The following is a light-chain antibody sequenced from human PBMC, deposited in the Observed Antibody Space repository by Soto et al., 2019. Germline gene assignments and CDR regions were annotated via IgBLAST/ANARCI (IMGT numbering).Light chain of an antibody. CDR3: QQYGSIPWT. V-gene: IGKV3-20*01. J-gene: IGKJ1*01. CDR2: DAS. Sequence: EIVLTQSPGTLSLSPGERATLSCRATESVVSNYLAWYQLKPGQAPRLLLYDASSRATGIPDRFSGSGSGTDFTLTISRLEPEDFAVYYCQQYGSIPWTFGQGTKVEIK. CDR1: ESVVSNY.